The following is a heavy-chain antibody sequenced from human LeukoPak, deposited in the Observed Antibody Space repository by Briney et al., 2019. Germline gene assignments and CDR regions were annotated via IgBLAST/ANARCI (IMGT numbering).Heavy chain of an antibody. V-gene: IGHV3-48*01. Sequence: GGSLRLSCAASEFAFSTYNMNWVRQAPGKGLEWVSYISTGSSTTYYADSVKGRFTISRDNVENSLYLQMNSLRAEDTAVYYCARDQESLGDYWGQGTLVTVSS. J-gene: IGHJ4*02. CDR3: ARDQESLGDY. CDR1: EFAFSTYN. D-gene: IGHD7-27*01. CDR2: ISTGSSTT.